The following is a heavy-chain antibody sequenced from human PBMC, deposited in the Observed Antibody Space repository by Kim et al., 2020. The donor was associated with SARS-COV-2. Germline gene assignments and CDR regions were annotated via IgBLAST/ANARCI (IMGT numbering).Heavy chain of an antibody. J-gene: IGHJ5*02. Sequence: PVKGRFTISRDDSKTTLYLQMNRLKTEDTAVYYCTTDVQRWFGEGDWFDPWGQGTLVTVSS. V-gene: IGHV3-15*01. CDR3: TTDVQRWFGEGDWFDP. D-gene: IGHD3-10*01.